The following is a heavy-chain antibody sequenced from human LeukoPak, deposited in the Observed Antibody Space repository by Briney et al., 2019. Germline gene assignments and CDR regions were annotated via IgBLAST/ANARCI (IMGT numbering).Heavy chain of an antibody. CDR2: IWYDGGNK. J-gene: IGHJ4*02. Sequence: GGSLRLSCAASGFTFSSYGMHWVRQAPGKGLEWVAFIWYDGGNKYYADSVRGRFTISRDNSKNTLYLQMNSLRAEDTAVYYCARGVGYGARVDYWGQGTLVTVSS. CDR1: GFTFSSYG. CDR3: ARGVGYGARVDY. D-gene: IGHD4-17*01. V-gene: IGHV3-33*01.